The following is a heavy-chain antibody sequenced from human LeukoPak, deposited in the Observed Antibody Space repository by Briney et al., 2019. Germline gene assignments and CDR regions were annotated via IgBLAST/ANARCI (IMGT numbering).Heavy chain of an antibody. Sequence: ASVKVSCKASGYTFSSYGISWVRQAPGQGLEWMGIINPSGGSTSYAQKFQGRVTMTRDTSTSTVYMELSSLRSEDTAVYYCAREGLKSSGWYWRKGTRIGWFDPWGQGTLVTVSS. CDR2: INPSGGST. J-gene: IGHJ5*02. V-gene: IGHV1-46*01. CDR1: GYTFSSYG. CDR3: AREGLKSSGWYWRKGTRIGWFDP. D-gene: IGHD6-19*01.